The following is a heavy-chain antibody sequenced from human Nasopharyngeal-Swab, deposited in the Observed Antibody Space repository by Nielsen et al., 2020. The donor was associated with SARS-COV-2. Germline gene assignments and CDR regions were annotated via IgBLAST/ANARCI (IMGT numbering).Heavy chain of an antibody. J-gene: IGHJ4*02. D-gene: IGHD3-22*01. CDR1: GFTFSSYA. Sequence: GESLKISCAASGFTFSSYAMTWVRQAPGKGLHWVSTISDSDGATYYAGSVRGRFTISRDNSRNTLYLQLNSLRVEDTAVYYCAKLDYYDSSGYILSGFHYWGQGTLVTVSS. CDR3: AKLDYYDSSGYILSGFHY. CDR2: ISDSDGAT. V-gene: IGHV3-23*01.